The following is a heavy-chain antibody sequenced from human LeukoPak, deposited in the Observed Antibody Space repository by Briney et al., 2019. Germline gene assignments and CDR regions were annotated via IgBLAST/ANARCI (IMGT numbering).Heavy chain of an antibody. V-gene: IGHV3-53*01. J-gene: IGHJ4*02. CDR3: AKGTDFWSGYSFDH. CDR1: GFIVTTNY. CDR2: IYGGEST. Sequence: GGSLRLSCAASGFIVTTNYMSWVRQAPGKGLEWVSVIYGGESTYYPDSVKGRFTISRDTSKNMVYLQMNTLRAEDTAVYYCAKGTDFWSGYSFDHWGQGILVTVSS. D-gene: IGHD3-3*01.